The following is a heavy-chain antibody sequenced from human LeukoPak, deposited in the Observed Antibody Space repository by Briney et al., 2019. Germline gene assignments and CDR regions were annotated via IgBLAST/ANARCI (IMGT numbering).Heavy chain of an antibody. V-gene: IGHV4-59*01. CDR1: GGSISSYY. CDR2: IYYSGST. D-gene: IGHD2-2*01. CDR3: ARIQNSFVVPAAVFDY. J-gene: IGHJ4*02. Sequence: SETLSLTCTVSGGSISSYYWSWIRQPPGKGLEWIGYIYYSGSTNYNPSLKSRVTISVDTSKNQFSLKLSSATAADTAVYYCARIQNSFVVPAAVFDYWGQGTLVTVSS.